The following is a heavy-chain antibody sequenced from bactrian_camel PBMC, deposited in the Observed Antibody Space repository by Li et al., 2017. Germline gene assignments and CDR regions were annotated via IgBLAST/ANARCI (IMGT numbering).Heavy chain of an antibody. J-gene: IGHJ4*01. CDR2: IYWDGSNA. D-gene: IGHD2*01. V-gene: IGHV3S7*01. CDR3: AADWAGKVPIDYCYKWDQRSYNY. CDR1: GFTFSIND. Sequence: HVQLVESGGGLVQPGGSLRLSCAASGFTFSINDMMWVRKAPGKGLELVCGIYWDGSNAGYLDSVKGRFAISRDNAKNTLYLQMNSLKPEDTAMYYCAADWAGKVPIDYCYKWDQRSYNYWGQGTQVTVS.